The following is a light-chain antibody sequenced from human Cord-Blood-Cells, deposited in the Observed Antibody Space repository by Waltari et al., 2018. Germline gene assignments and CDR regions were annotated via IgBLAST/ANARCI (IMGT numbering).Light chain of an antibody. CDR2: EVS. Sequence: QSALTQPASVSGSPGQSITISCTGTSSDVGSYNLVSWYQQHPGKAPKLMIYEVSKRPSGVSKRVSGSKSGNKASLTISGLEAEDEADYYCCSYAGSSTLVFGGGTKLTVL. J-gene: IGLJ2*01. CDR3: CSYAGSSTLV. V-gene: IGLV2-23*02. CDR1: SSDVGSYNL.